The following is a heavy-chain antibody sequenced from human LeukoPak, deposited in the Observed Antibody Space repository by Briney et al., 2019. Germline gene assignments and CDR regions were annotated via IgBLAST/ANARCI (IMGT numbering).Heavy chain of an antibody. V-gene: IGHV4-4*07. CDR1: GGSISSYY. CDR2: IYTSGST. D-gene: IGHD4-17*01. Sequence: SETLSLTCTVSGGSISSYYWSWIRQPAGKGLEWIGRIYTSGSTNYNPSLKSRVTISVDTSKNQFSLKLSSVTAADTAVYYCARYSTVTTYDAFDIWGQGTMVTVSS. J-gene: IGHJ3*02. CDR3: ARYSTVTTYDAFDI.